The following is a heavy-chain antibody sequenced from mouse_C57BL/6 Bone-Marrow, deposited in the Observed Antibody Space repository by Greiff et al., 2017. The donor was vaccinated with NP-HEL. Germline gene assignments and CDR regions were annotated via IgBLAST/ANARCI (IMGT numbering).Heavy chain of an antibody. D-gene: IGHD2-3*01. J-gene: IGHJ3*01. V-gene: IGHV1-55*01. CDR1: GYTFTSYW. Sequence: QVQLQQPGAELVKPGASVKMSCKASGYTFTSYWITWVKPRPGQGLEWIGDIYPGGGSPKYTAQFKSKATLTVDTSSSTAYMQLSSLTSEDSAVYYCAYDGYAWFAYWGQGTLVTVSA. CDR2: IYPGGGSP. CDR3: AYDGYAWFAY.